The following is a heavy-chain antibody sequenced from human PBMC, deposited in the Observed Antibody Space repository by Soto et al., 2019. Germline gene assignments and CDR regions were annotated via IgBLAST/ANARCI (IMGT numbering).Heavy chain of an antibody. Sequence: PGGSLRLSCAASGFTFSRFSMHWVRQAPGKGLAWVAVISYDGHNKHFAESVKGRFSISRDDSKNTVYLEMNNLRGDDSAVYYCARDHGMFLSYYYYGMDVWGQGTTVTVSS. J-gene: IGHJ6*02. D-gene: IGHD3-10*02. CDR2: ISYDGHNK. CDR1: GFTFSRFS. V-gene: IGHV3-30-3*01. CDR3: ARDHGMFLSYYYYGMDV.